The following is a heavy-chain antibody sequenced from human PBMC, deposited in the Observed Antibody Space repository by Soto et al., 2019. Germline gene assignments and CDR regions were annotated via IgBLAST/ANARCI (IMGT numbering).Heavy chain of an antibody. D-gene: IGHD3-3*01. CDR1: GGSISSGGYY. Sequence: SETLSLTCTVSGGSISSGGYYWSWIRQHPGKGLEWIGYIYYSGSTYYNPSLKSRVTISVDTSKNQFSLKLSSVTAADTAVYYCARAFASSLEWLLHHTSYYFDYWGQGTLVTVSS. CDR3: ARAFASSLEWLLHHTSYYFDY. CDR2: IYYSGST. J-gene: IGHJ4*02. V-gene: IGHV4-31*03.